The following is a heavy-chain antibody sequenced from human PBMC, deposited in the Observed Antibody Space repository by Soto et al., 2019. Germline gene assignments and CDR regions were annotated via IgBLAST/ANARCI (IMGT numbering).Heavy chain of an antibody. CDR2: IIPILGIA. J-gene: IGHJ4*02. D-gene: IGHD3-10*01. CDR1: GGTFSSYT. V-gene: IGHV1-69*02. Sequence: QVQLVQSGAEVKKPGSSVKVSCKASGGTFSSYTISWVRQAPGQGLEWMGRIIPILGIANYAQKFQGRVTITADKSTSTAYMELSGLRSEDTAVYYCASEEYYYGSGAFFDYWGQVTLVTVSS. CDR3: ASEEYYYGSGAFFDY.